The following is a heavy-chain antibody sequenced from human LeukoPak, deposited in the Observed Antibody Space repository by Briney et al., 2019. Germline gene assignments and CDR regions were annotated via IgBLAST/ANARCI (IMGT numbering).Heavy chain of an antibody. V-gene: IGHV3-23*01. J-gene: IGHJ4*02. CDR3: AKANEWFPLGYFDY. CDR1: GFSLISNA. Sequence: GGSLRLSGAASGFSLISNAMRWVRPAPWKRPGSASAIIGSGGSTYYADSVKGRFTISRDNSNNTLYLQMNSLRAEDTAVYYCAKANEWFPLGYFDYWGQGTLVTVSS. CDR2: IIGSGGST. D-gene: IGHD3-3*01.